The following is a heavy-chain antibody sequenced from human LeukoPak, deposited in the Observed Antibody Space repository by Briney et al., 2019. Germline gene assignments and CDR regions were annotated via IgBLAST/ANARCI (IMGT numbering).Heavy chain of an antibody. CDR1: GGSISSYY. V-gene: IGHV4-59*08. J-gene: IGHJ4*02. Sequence: SETLSLTCTVSGGSISSYYWSWLRQPPGKGLEWIGYIYYSGSTNYNPSLKSRVTISVDTSKNQFSLKLSSVTAADTAVYYCARLISRDGYDNLDYWGQGTLVTVSS. CDR3: ARLISRDGYDNLDY. CDR2: IYYSGST. D-gene: IGHD5-24*01.